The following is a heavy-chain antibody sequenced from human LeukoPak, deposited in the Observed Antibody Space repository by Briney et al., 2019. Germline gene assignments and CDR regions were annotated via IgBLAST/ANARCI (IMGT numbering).Heavy chain of an antibody. CDR1: GFTFSSYA. D-gene: IGHD2-2*01. CDR3: AKGLSTNYYYGMDV. J-gene: IGHJ6*02. Sequence: GGSLRLSCAASGFTFSSYAMSWVRQAPGKGLEWVSAISGSGGSTYYADSVKGRFTISRDNSKNTLDLQMNSLRAEDTAVYYCAKGLSTNYYYGMDVWGQGTTVTVSS. V-gene: IGHV3-23*01. CDR2: ISGSGGST.